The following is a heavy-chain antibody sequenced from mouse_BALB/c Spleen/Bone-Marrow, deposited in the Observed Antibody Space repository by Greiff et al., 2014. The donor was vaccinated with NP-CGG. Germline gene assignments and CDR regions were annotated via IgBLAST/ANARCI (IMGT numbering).Heavy chain of an antibody. J-gene: IGHJ3*01. Sequence: LVESGAELVRPGTPVKVSCKASGYAFTNYLIEWVKKRPGQGLEWIGVINPGSGGTNYMEKFKGKATLTADNSSSTAYMQVSSLTSDDSAVYFCARAIYYDYDDGGPSAYWGQGTLVTVSA. CDR1: GYAFTNYL. V-gene: IGHV1-54*01. CDR2: INPGSGGT. D-gene: IGHD2-4*01. CDR3: ARAIYYDYDDGGPSAY.